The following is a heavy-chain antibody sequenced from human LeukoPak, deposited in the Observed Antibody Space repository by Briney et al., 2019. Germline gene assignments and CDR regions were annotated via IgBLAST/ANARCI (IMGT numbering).Heavy chain of an antibody. D-gene: IGHD3-10*01. Sequence: GGSLRLSCAASGFTFSSYAMSWVRQAPGKGLEWVSAISGSGGSTYYADSVKGRFTISRDNSKNTLYLQMNGLRAEDTAVYYCAKDTRRITMVRGVNFDYWGQGTLVTVSS. CDR2: ISGSGGST. V-gene: IGHV3-23*01. J-gene: IGHJ4*02. CDR3: AKDTRRITMVRGVNFDY. CDR1: GFTFSSYA.